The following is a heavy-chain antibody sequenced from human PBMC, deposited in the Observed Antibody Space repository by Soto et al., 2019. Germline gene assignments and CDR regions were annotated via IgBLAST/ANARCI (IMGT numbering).Heavy chain of an antibody. CDR3: SRFYSENSYSVFDK. J-gene: IGHJ3*02. D-gene: IGHD4-4*01. Sequence: PGGSLRLSCAASGFTISNAMMHWVRQAPGKGLEWVATISSDGSNQDYAASVKGRFTISRDNSKRALYLQLSSPSAEDTAVYYCSRFYSENSYSVFDKWGQGTMVTV. CDR1: GFTISNAM. V-gene: IGHV3-30*03. CDR2: ISSDGSNQ.